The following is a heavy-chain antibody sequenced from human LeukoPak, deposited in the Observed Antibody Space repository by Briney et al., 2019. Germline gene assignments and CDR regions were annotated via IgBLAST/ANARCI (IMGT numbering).Heavy chain of an antibody. CDR2: INHSGYT. Sequence: SETLSLTCAVSGVPFSNYYWSWVRQSPRQGLEWIREINHSGYTNYTPSLKSRVTMSIDTSKNQFSLILTSVTVADAGVYYCTRAVAGHPDWGQGTLVTVSS. J-gene: IGHJ4*02. D-gene: IGHD6-19*01. CDR3: TRAVAGHPD. V-gene: IGHV4-34*01. CDR1: GVPFSNYY.